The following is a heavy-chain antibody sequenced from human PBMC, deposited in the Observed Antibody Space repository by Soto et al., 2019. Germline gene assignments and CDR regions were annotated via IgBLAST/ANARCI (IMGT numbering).Heavy chain of an antibody. V-gene: IGHV1-8*01. CDR3: ARYRTEVPVAFDV. CDR2: MNPSGRNT. J-gene: IGHJ3*01. D-gene: IGHD3-16*02. CDR1: GLAFPIDD. Sequence: QVQLVQSGAEVKKPGASVQVSCKASGLAFPIDDIIWVRQTIGQGLEFMGWMNPSGRNTGYAQKFQGRATFTWNTPTRTAYMNLSGLRSEDAAVYYCARYRTEVPVAFDVWGQGTMVTVSS.